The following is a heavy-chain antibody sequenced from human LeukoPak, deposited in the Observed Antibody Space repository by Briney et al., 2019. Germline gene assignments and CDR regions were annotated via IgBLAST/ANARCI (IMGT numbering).Heavy chain of an antibody. V-gene: IGHV4-59*13. Sequence: PSETLSLTCTVSGEPTSSDYWTWIRQPPGEGLEWIGYIYYTGSTDYNPSLKSRVTISVDTSKNQFSLKLRSVTAADTAVYYCAREVILTGYYSWFDPWGQGTLVNVSS. D-gene: IGHD3-9*01. CDR1: GEPTSSDY. CDR3: AREVILTGYYSWFDP. CDR2: IYYTGST. J-gene: IGHJ5*02.